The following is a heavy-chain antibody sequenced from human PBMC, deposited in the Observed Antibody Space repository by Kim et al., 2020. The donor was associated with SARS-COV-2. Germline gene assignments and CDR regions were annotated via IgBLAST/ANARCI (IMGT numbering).Heavy chain of an antibody. J-gene: IGHJ4*02. CDR3: AREGSGAMATGFDY. Sequence: ARKLQGRVTMTTDTSTSTAYMELRSLRSDDTAVYYCAREGSGAMATGFDYWGQGTLVTVSS. V-gene: IGHV1-18*01. D-gene: IGHD1-26*01.